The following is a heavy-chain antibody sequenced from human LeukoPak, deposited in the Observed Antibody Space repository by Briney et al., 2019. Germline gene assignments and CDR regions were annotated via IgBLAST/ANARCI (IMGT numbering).Heavy chain of an antibody. V-gene: IGHV4-59*01. CDR1: GGSISSYY. D-gene: IGHD6-19*01. CDR2: IYYSGST. J-gene: IGHJ4*02. CDR3: ASTVAGPNYFDY. Sequence: PSETLSLTCTVSGGSISSYYWSWIQQPPGKGLEWIGYIYYSGSTNYNPSLKSRVTISVDTSKNQFSLKLSSVTAADTAVYYCASTVAGPNYFDYWGQGTLVTVSS.